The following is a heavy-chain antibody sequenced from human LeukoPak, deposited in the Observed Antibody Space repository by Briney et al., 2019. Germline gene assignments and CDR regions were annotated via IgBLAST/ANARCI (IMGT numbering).Heavy chain of an antibody. V-gene: IGHV4-31*03. J-gene: IGHJ4*02. CDR2: IYYSGST. CDR1: GGSISSGGYY. Sequence: PSETLSLTCTVSGGSISSGGYYWSWIRQHPGTGLEWIGYIYYSGSTYYNPSLKSRVTISVDTSKNQFSLKLSSVTAADTAVYYCARLDHPRDWYSSGWFFDYWGQGTLVTVSS. CDR3: ARLDHPRDWYSSGWFFDY. D-gene: IGHD6-19*01.